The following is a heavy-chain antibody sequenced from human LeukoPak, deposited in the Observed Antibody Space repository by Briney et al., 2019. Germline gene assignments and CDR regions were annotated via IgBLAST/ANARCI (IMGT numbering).Heavy chain of an antibody. CDR2: ISWNSGSI. CDR3: AKDMSSGSFDY. Sequence: GGSLRLSCAASGFTFDDYAMHWVRQAPGKGLEWVSGISWNSGSIGYADSVKGRFTISRDNAKNSLYLQMNSLRAEDTALYYCAKDMSSGSFDYWGQGTLVTVSS. J-gene: IGHJ4*02. D-gene: IGHD3-10*01. CDR1: GFTFDDYA. V-gene: IGHV3-9*01.